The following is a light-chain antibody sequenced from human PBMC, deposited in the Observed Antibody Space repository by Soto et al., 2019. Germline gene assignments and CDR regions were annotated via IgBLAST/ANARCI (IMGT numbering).Light chain of an antibody. V-gene: IGKV3-15*01. CDR3: QQYNNWPSFT. CDR1: QSVSSR. Sequence: EIVMTQSPATLSVSPGERATLSCRASQSVSSRLAWYQQRPGQGPRLLIYDASTRATGCPARFSGSGSGTDFTLPISSLQSEDFAVYYCQQYNNWPSFTFGPGTKVDI. J-gene: IGKJ3*01. CDR2: DAS.